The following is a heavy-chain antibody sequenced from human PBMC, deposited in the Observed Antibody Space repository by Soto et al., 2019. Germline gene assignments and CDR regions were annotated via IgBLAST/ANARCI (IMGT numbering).Heavy chain of an antibody. CDR2: MYNTGST. D-gene: IGHD2-21*02. Sequence: SETLSLTCTVSGGSISGYYCSCIRQPPGKGLEWIGYMYNTGSTVYNPSFKSRVTISVDTSKNQFSLKLNSVTAADTAVYYCARDLWGYCGTDCYPLDVWGQGTTVTVSS. CDR1: GGSISGYY. V-gene: IGHV4-59*01. J-gene: IGHJ6*02. CDR3: ARDLWGYCGTDCYPLDV.